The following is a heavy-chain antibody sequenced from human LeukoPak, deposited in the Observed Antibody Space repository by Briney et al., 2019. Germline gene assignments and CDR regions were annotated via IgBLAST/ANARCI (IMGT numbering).Heavy chain of an antibody. J-gene: IGHJ4*02. D-gene: IGHD6-19*01. CDR2: ISGSGGST. CDR1: GFTFSSYA. CDR3: AKFGVGEYSSGWYGHYYFDY. V-gene: IGHV3-23*01. Sequence: PGGSLRLSCAASGFTFSSYAMSWVRQAPGKGLEWVSAISGSGGSTYYADSVKGRFTISRDNSKNTLYLQMNSLRVEDTAVYYCAKFGVGEYSSGWYGHYYFDYWGQGTLVTVSS.